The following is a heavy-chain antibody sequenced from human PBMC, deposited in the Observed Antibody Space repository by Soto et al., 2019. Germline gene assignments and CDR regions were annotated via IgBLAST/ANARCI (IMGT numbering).Heavy chain of an antibody. CDR1: GGSFSGYY. CDR3: ARGPPGITIFGVVYGMDV. J-gene: IGHJ6*02. D-gene: IGHD3-3*01. Sequence: KPSETLSLTCAVYGGSFSGYYWSWIRQPPGKGLEWIGEINHSGSTNYNPSLKSQVTISVDTSKNQFSLKLSSVTAADTAVYYCARGPPGITIFGVVYGMDVWGQGTTVTVSS. CDR2: INHSGST. V-gene: IGHV4-34*01.